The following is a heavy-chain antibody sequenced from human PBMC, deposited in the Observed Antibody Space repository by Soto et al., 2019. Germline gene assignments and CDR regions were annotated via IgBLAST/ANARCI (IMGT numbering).Heavy chain of an antibody. D-gene: IGHD3-3*01. CDR1: GFTFSSYW. J-gene: IGHJ6*01. Sequence: HPGWSLRLSCAASGFTFSSYWMSWVHQAPGKGLEGVANIKQDGSEKYYVDSVKGRFTISRDNAKNSLYLQMNSLRVEDTAVYYCARVRVVFWSGYDGMDVWGQGITVTVS. V-gene: IGHV3-7*03. CDR3: ARVRVVFWSGYDGMDV. CDR2: IKQDGSEK.